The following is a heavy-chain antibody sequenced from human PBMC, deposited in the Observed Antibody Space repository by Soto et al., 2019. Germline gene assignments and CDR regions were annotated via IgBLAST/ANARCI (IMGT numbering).Heavy chain of an antibody. CDR3: ARDLGRGYGDSLLFY. Sequence: VQLVESGGGLVKPGGSLRLSCAASGFTFSSYSMNRVRQAPGKGLDWVSSISSRSSYIYYADSVKGRFTISRDNAKNSLYLQMYSLRAEDTAVYYCARDLGRGYGDSLLFYWGQGTLVTVSS. CDR2: ISSRSSYI. V-gene: IGHV3-21*01. D-gene: IGHD4-17*01. J-gene: IGHJ4*02. CDR1: GFTFSSYS.